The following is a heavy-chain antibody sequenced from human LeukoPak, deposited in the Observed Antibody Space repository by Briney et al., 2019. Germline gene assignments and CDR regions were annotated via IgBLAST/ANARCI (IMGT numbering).Heavy chain of an antibody. CDR3: ARAWYCSSTSCYIPGSWFDP. V-gene: IGHV1-18*01. CDR2: ISAYNGNT. J-gene: IGHJ5*02. D-gene: IGHD2-2*02. Sequence: ASVKVSCKTAGYTFTSYGINWVRQAPGQGLEWMGWISAYNGNTNYAQKVQGRVTMTTDTSTSTAYMELRSLRSDDTAVYYCARAWYCSSTSCYIPGSWFDPWGQGTLVTVSS. CDR1: GYTFTSYG.